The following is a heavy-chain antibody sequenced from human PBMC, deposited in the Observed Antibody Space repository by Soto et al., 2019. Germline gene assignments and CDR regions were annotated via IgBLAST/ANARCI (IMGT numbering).Heavy chain of an antibody. J-gene: IGHJ6*02. Sequence: PSETLSLTCTVSGGSISSSSYYWGWIRQPPGKGLEWIGSIYYSGSIYYNPSLKSRVTISVDTSKNQFSLKLSSVTAADTAVYYCARIRFLEWLFSYYGMDVWGQGTTVT. CDR2: IYYSGSI. D-gene: IGHD3-3*01. V-gene: IGHV4-39*01. CDR3: ARIRFLEWLFSYYGMDV. CDR1: GGSISSSSYY.